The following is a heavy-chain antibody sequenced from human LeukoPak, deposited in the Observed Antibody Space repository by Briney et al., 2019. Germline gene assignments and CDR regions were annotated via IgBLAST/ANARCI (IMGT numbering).Heavy chain of an antibody. CDR2: ISSSGSTI. CDR1: GFTFSDYY. CDR3: ARVSRGYSYGREDY. Sequence: GGSLRLSCAASGFTFSDYYMSWIHQAPGKGLEGVSYISSSGSTIYYADSVKVRFTISRDNAKNSLYLQMNSLRAEDTAVYYCARVSRGYSYGREDYWGQGTLVTVSS. D-gene: IGHD5-18*01. V-gene: IGHV3-11*01. J-gene: IGHJ4*02.